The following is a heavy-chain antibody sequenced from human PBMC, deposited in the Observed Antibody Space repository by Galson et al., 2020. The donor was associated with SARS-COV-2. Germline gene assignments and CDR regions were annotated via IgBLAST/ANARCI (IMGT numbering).Heavy chain of an antibody. CDR2: INPSGGRT. V-gene: IGHV1-46*01. J-gene: IGHJ6*02. D-gene: IGHD4-17*01. Sequence: ASVKVSCKASGYTFTSYYMHWVRQAPGQGLEWMGIINPSGGRTSYAQKFQGRVTMTRDTSTSTVYMELSSLRSEDTAVYYCARDLTVTTNYYYYYGMDVWGQGTTVTVSS. CDR1: GYTFTSYY. CDR3: ARDLTVTTNYYYYYGMDV.